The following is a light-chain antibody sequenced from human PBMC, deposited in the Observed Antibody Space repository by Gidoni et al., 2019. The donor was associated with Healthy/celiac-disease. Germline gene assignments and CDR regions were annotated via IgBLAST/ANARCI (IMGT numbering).Light chain of an antibody. CDR2: WES. J-gene: IGKJ1*01. Sequence: DILITQSPYSLAVSLGERATINCKSSQSVLYSSNNKNYLAWYQQKPGQPPKLLIYWESTRESGVPDRFSGSGSGTDFTITISSLQAEDVAVYYCQQYYSTPTFGQGTKVEIK. CDR1: QSVLYSSNNKNY. V-gene: IGKV4-1*01. CDR3: QQYYSTPT.